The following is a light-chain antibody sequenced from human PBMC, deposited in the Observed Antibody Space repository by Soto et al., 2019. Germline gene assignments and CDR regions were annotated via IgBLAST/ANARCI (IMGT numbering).Light chain of an antibody. CDR1: QSVSSSY. J-gene: IGKJ5*01. CDR3: QQSDSSTIT. CDR2: GAS. V-gene: IGKV3-20*01. Sequence: GLTLSPGAVSLTNGERATLSCRASQSVSSSYLAWYQQKPGQAPSLLIYGASRRATGIPDRFSGSGSGTDFTITISRLENEDCAVYYSQQSDSSTITFGQVTLLEIK.